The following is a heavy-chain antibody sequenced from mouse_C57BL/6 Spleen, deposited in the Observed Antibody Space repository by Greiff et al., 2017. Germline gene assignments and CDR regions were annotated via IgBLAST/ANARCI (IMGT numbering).Heavy chain of an antibody. J-gene: IGHJ1*03. V-gene: IGHV1-80*01. D-gene: IGHD1-1*01. CDR2: IYPGDGDT. CDR3: ARSPNYGYWDFDV. CDR1: GYAFSSYW. Sequence: QVQLQQSGAELVKPGASVKISCKASGYAFSSYWMNWVKQRPGKGLEWIGQIYPGDGDTKYNVKFKGKATLTADKSSSTAYMQLNSLTSEDAAVYVCARSPNYGYWDFDVWDTGTTVTVSS.